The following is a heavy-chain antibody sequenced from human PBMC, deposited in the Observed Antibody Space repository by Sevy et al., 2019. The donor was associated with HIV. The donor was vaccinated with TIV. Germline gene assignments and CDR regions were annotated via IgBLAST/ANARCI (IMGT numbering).Heavy chain of an antibody. CDR1: GGSFSGYY. V-gene: IGHV4-34*01. CDR2: INHSGST. J-gene: IGHJ4*02. D-gene: IGHD6-19*01. CDR3: ARVGSVFSSGWYGGDY. Sequence: SETLSLTCAVYGGSFSGYYWSWIRQPPGKGLEWIWEINHSGSTNYNPSLKSRVTISVDTSKNQFSLKLSSVTAADTAVYYCARVGSVFSSGWYGGDYWGQGTLVTVSS.